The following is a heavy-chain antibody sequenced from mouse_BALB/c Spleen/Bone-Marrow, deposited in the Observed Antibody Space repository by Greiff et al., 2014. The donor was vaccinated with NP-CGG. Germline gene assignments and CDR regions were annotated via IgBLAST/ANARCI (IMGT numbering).Heavy chain of an antibody. V-gene: IGHV14-3*02. CDR1: GFNIEDTY. D-gene: IGHD1-2*01. J-gene: IGHJ4*01. CDR3: AEITTAAYYVMDY. Sequence: EVQLQESGAELVKPGASVMLSCTASGFNIEDTYMHWVKQRPEQGLEWIGRIDPANGNTKYDPKFQGKATITADTSSNTAYLQLSSLTSEDTAVYYCAEITTAAYYVMDYWGQGTSVTVSS. CDR2: IDPANGNT.